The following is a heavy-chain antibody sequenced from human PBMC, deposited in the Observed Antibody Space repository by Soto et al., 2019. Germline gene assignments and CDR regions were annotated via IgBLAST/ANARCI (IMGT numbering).Heavy chain of an antibody. J-gene: IGHJ5*02. CDR3: ARGISKYSSWYEPDTWFDA. D-gene: IGHD6-13*01. CDR2: LYFNGGT. V-gene: IGHV4-30-4*01. Sequence: QVQLQESGPGLVKPSQTLSLTCNVSGGPINSPDYYWTWIRQSPGKGLEWIGYLYFNGGTQYNPSLRTPISMSLDTSKKHISLKMRSVTGADTAVYYCARGISKYSSWYEPDTWFDAWGQGALVTVSS. CDR1: GGPINSPDYY.